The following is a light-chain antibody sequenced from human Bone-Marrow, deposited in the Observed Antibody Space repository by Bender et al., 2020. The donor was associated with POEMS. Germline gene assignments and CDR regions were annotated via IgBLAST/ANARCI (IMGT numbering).Light chain of an antibody. CDR3: QAWDTYSVI. Sequence: SYEVTQPPSVSVSPGQTASITCSGDDLGDKYVAWYQQKSGQSPVLVIYQDTKRPSGIPERFSGSNSGNTVTLTISGTQAMDEADYYCQAWDTYSVIFGGGTKLTVL. CDR2: QDT. J-gene: IGLJ2*01. V-gene: IGLV3-1*01. CDR1: DLGDKY.